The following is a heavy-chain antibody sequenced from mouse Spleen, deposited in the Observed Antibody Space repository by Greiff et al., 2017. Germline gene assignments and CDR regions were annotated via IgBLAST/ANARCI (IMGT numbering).Heavy chain of an antibody. D-gene: IGHD4-1*01. J-gene: IGHJ2*01. CDR1: GYTFTDYE. Sequence: VQLVESGAELVRPGASVTLSCKASGYTFTDYEMHWVKQTPVHGLEWIGAIDPETGGTAYNQKFKGKAILTADKSSSTAYMELRSLTSEDSAVYYCLTGGDYWGQGTTLTVSS. CDR2: IDPETGGT. CDR3: LTGGDY. V-gene: IGHV1-15*01.